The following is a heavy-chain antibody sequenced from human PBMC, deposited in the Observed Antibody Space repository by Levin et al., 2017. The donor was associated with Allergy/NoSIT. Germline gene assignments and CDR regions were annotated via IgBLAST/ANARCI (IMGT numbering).Heavy chain of an antibody. CDR1: GFTFTSYW. Sequence: GGSLRLSCAASGFTFTSYWMHWVRQPPGKGLVWVSRISSDGRSTSQADSVKGRFTVSRDNAKNTLFLQMDSLRAEDTAVYYCARGNYYAMDVWGQGTTVTVSS. V-gene: IGHV3-74*01. J-gene: IGHJ6*02. CDR2: ISSDGRST. CDR3: ARGNYYAMDV.